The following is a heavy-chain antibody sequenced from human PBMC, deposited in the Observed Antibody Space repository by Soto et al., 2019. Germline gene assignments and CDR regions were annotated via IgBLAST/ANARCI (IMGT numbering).Heavy chain of an antibody. J-gene: IGHJ6*02. D-gene: IGHD6-19*01. CDR2: ISGSGGST. CDR1: GFTFSSYA. V-gene: IGHV3-23*01. Sequence: EVQLLESGGGLVQPGGSLRLSCAASGFTFSSYAMSWVRQAPGKGLEWVSAISGSGGSTYYADSVKGRFTISRDNSKNTLYLQMNSLGAEDTAVYYCAKDGGGAVAGYYYYYGMDVWGQGTTVTVSS. CDR3: AKDGGGAVAGYYYYYGMDV.